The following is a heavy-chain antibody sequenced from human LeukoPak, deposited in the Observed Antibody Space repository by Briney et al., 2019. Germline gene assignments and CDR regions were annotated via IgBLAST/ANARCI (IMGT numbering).Heavy chain of an antibody. D-gene: IGHD3-16*01. J-gene: IGHJ3*02. V-gene: IGHV1-18*04. CDR1: GYTFTNYA. Sequence: ASVKVSCKASGYTFTNYAISWVRQAPGQGLEWMGWISAYSGDTNYAQRLQGRVTMTTDTSTNTAYMELRSLRSDDTAVYYCARGGGNDAFDIWGQGTMVTVSS. CDR3: ARGGGNDAFDI. CDR2: ISAYSGDT.